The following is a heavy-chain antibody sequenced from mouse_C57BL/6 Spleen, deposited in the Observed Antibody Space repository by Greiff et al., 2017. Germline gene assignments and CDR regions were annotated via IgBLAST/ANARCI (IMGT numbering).Heavy chain of an antibody. V-gene: IGHV1-7*01. D-gene: IGHD1-1*01. Sequence: QVQLKQSGAELAKPGASVKLSCKASGYTFTSYWMHWVKQMPGQGLEWIGYINPSSGYTKYNQKFKDKATLTADKSSSTAYMQLSSLTSEDSAVYYCASYGSSLYYYAMDYWGQGTSVTVSS. CDR3: ASYGSSLYYYAMDY. J-gene: IGHJ4*01. CDR2: INPSSGYT. CDR1: GYTFTSYW.